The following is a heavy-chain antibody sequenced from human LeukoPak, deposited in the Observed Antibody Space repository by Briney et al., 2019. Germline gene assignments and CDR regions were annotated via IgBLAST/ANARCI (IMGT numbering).Heavy chain of an antibody. Sequence: GGSLRLSCAASGFTVSSNYMSWVRQAPGKGLEWVSVIYSGGSTYYADSVKGRFTISRDNSKNTLYLQMNSLRAEDTAVYYCAKEEGYSSFPDYWAREPWSPSPQ. D-gene: IGHD5-18*01. J-gene: IGHJ4*02. CDR3: AKEEGYSSFPDY. CDR2: IYSGGST. CDR1: GFTVSSNY. V-gene: IGHV3-53*01.